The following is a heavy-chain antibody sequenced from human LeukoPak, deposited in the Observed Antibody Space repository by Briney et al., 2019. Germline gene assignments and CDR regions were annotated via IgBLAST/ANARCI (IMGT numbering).Heavy chain of an antibody. CDR1: GYTFTGYY. Sequence: ASVKVSCKASGYTFTGYYMHWVRQAPGQGLEWMGWINPNSGGTNYAQKFQGRVTMARDTSVSAAYMELSRLRRDGTAVTDRARVIVLEWLSKDYWGQGTLVTVSS. CDR2: INPNSGGT. D-gene: IGHD3-3*01. CDR3: ARVIVLEWLSKDY. J-gene: IGHJ4*02. V-gene: IGHV1-2*02.